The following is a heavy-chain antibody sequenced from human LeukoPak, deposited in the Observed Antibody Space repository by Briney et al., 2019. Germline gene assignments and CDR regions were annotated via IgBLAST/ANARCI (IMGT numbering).Heavy chain of an antibody. D-gene: IGHD5-24*01. V-gene: IGHV1-69*05. CDR1: GYTFTSYG. J-gene: IGHJ4*02. Sequence: SVKVSCKASGYTFTSYGISWMRQAPGQGLEWMGGIIPIFGTANYAQKFQGRVTITTDESTSTAYMELSSLRSEDTAVYYCASRDGYTLDYWGQGTLVTVSS. CDR2: IIPIFGTA. CDR3: ASRDGYTLDY.